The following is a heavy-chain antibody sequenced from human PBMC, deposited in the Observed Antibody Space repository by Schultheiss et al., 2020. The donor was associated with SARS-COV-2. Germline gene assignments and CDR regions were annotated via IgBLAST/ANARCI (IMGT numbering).Heavy chain of an antibody. CDR2: INPNSGGT. Sequence: ASVKVPCKASGGTFSSYTISWVRQAPGQGLEWMGWINPNSGGTNYAQKFQGRVTMTRNTSISTAYMELSRLRSDDTAVYYCARATTTVTTDYWGQGTLVTGSS. J-gene: IGHJ4*02. CDR3: ARATTTVTTDY. CDR1: GGTFSSYT. D-gene: IGHD4-17*01. V-gene: IGHV1-8*02.